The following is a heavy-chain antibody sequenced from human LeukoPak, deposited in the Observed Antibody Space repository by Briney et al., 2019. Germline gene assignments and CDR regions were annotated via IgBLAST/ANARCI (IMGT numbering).Heavy chain of an antibody. CDR3: ARGSSGHYYYYMDV. Sequence: GSLRLSCAASGFTVSSNYMSWVRQAPGKGLEWIGSIYYSGSTYYNPSLKSRVTISVDTSKNQFSLKLSSVTAADTAVYYCARGSSGHYYYYMDVWGKGTMVTVSS. V-gene: IGHV4-39*07. D-gene: IGHD6-6*01. CDR2: IYYSGST. J-gene: IGHJ6*03. CDR1: GFTVSSNY.